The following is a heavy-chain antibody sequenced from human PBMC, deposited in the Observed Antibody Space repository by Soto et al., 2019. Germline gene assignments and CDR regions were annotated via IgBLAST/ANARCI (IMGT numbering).Heavy chain of an antibody. D-gene: IGHD1-1*01. V-gene: IGHV3-15*01. CDR1: GFTISNAL. CDR2: IKSKTDGGTT. Sequence: PGGSMRVSCTASGFTISNALRSWVSQTPGKGLEWVGRIKSKTDGGTTDYAAPVKGRFTISRDDSKNTLYLQMNSLKTEDTAVYYCTALYNWNDLDYWGQGTLVTVSS. J-gene: IGHJ4*02. CDR3: TALYNWNDLDY.